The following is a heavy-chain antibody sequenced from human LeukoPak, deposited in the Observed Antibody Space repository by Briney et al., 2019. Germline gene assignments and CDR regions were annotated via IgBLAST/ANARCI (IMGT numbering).Heavy chain of an antibody. CDR1: GYTFTSYY. CDR2: MNPNSGNT. Sequence: ASVKVSCKASGYTFTSYYINRVRQATGQGLEWMGWMNPNSGNTGYAQKFQGRVTMTRDTSISTAYLELTTLRSDDTAVYYCARGPPPYCSRDSCYSFLYFHHWGQGTLVTVSS. V-gene: IGHV1-8*01. J-gene: IGHJ1*01. D-gene: IGHD2-15*01. CDR3: ARGPPPYCSRDSCYSFLYFHH.